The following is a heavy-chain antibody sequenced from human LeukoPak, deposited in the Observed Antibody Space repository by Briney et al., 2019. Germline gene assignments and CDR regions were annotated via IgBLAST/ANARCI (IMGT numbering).Heavy chain of an antibody. CDR1: GFTFEEYV. CDR2: ISGDGSRT. Sequence: PGGSLRLSCEASGFTFEEYVVTWVRQAPGKGLEWVSSISGDGSRTHYADSVKGRFAMFRDNSKNTLYLQMSSLRAEDTAIYYCAKDGGDIDNWGYRYYWGQGTLVTVSS. J-gene: IGHJ4*02. D-gene: IGHD2-15*01. V-gene: IGHV3-23*01. CDR3: AKDGGDIDNWGYRYY.